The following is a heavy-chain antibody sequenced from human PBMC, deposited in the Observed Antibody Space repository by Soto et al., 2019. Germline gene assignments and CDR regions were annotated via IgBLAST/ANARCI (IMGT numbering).Heavy chain of an antibody. V-gene: IGHV3-15*01. J-gene: IGHJ6*03. Sequence: GGSLRLSCAASGFTFSNAWMSWVRQAPGKGLEWVGRIKSKTDGGTTDYAAPVKGRFTISRDDSKNTLYLQMNSLKTEDTAVYYCTTASSVVDIVLMVYAQTPRSYYYYMDVWGKGTTVTVSS. CDR2: IKSKTDGGTT. CDR1: GFTFSNAW. CDR3: TTASSVVDIVLMVYAQTPRSYYYYMDV. D-gene: IGHD2-8*01.